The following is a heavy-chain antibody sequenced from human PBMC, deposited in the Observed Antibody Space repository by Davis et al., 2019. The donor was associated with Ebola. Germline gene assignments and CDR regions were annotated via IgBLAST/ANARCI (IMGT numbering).Heavy chain of an antibody. Sequence: GESLKISCAASGFTFSSYSMNWVRQAPGKGLVWVSRINSYGSSTSYADSVKGRFTISRDNAKNTLYLQMNSLRAEDTAVYYCAREASGSALAAFDIWGQGTMVTVSS. CDR2: INSYGSST. V-gene: IGHV3-74*01. CDR3: AREASGSALAAFDI. CDR1: GFTFSSYS. D-gene: IGHD1-26*01. J-gene: IGHJ3*02.